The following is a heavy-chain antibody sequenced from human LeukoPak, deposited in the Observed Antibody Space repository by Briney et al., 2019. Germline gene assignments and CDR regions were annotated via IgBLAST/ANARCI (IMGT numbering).Heavy chain of an antibody. V-gene: IGHV4-39*01. D-gene: IGHD3-22*01. CDR1: GGSISSSSYY. J-gene: IGHJ4*02. Sequence: SSETLSLTCTVSGGSISSSSYYWGWIRQSPGKEPEWIGSIYNTGSTHYKPSLESRVTISVDTSKNQLSLKLNSVTAADTAIYYCARHAWRGSGYYVPFDYWGLGTRVTVSS. CDR2: IYNTGST. CDR3: ARHAWRGSGYYVPFDY.